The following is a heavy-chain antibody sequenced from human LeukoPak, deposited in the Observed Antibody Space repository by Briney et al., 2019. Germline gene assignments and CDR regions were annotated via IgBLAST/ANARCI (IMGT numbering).Heavy chain of an antibody. CDR2: ISSSSSYI. J-gene: IGHJ4*02. CDR1: GFTFSIYS. CDR3: ARGNSNYYGSGSYYKTFDY. V-gene: IGHV3-21*01. Sequence: GGSLRLSCAASGFTFSIYSMNWVRHAPGKGLEWVSSISSSSSYIYYEDSVKGRFTISRDNAKNSLYLQMNSLRAEDKAVYYCARGNSNYYGSGSYYKTFDYWGQGTLVTVSS. D-gene: IGHD3-10*01.